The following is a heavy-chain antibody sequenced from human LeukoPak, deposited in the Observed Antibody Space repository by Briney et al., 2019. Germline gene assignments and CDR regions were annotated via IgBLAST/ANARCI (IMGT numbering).Heavy chain of an antibody. Sequence: PGGSLRLSCAASGFTFSSYAMHWVRQAPGKGLEWVAVISYDGSNKYYADSVKGRFTISRDNSKNTLYLQMNSLRAEDTAVYYCARERPKLLGDAFDIWGQGTMVTVSS. D-gene: IGHD4-23*01. J-gene: IGHJ3*02. V-gene: IGHV3-30-3*01. CDR3: ARERPKLLGDAFDI. CDR2: ISYDGSNK. CDR1: GFTFSSYA.